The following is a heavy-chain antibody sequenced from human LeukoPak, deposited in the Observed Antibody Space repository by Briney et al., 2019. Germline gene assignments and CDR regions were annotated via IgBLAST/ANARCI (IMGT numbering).Heavy chain of an antibody. Sequence: GRSLRLSCAASGFTFDDYAMLWVRQAPGKGLEWVSGISWNSGSIGYADSVKGRFTISRDNAKNSLYLQMNSLRAEDTALYYCASGGGYGDYPVTPFDYWGQGTLVTVSS. CDR3: ASGGGYGDYPVTPFDY. CDR1: GFTFDDYA. V-gene: IGHV3-9*01. CDR2: ISWNSGSI. J-gene: IGHJ4*02. D-gene: IGHD4-17*01.